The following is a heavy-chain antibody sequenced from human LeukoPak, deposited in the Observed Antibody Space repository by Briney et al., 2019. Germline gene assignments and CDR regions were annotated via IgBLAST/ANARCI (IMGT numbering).Heavy chain of an antibody. CDR3: ARVGYSYVINDWSRTGLGAYPTKYYYHMDV. D-gene: IGHD5-18*01. CDR1: GGSFSGYY. V-gene: IGHV4-34*01. Sequence: SSETLSLTCAVYGGSFSGYYWSWIRQPPGKGLEWIGEINHSGSTNYNPSLKSRVTISVDTSKNQFSLKLSSVTAADPAVYFCARVGYSYVINDWSRTGLGAYPTKYYYHMDVWGKGTTVTVSS. CDR2: INHSGST. J-gene: IGHJ6*03.